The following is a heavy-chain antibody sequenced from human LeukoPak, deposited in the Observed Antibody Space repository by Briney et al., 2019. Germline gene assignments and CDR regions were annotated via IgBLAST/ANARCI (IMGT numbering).Heavy chain of an antibody. CDR3: ARDPPYYDILTGYFSFDY. CDR2: IKQDGSEK. D-gene: IGHD3-9*01. V-gene: IGHV3-7*01. Sequence: GGSLRLSCAASGFTFSSYGMHWVRQAPGKGLEWVANIKQDGSEKYYVDSVKGRFTISRDNAKNSLYLQMNSLRAEDTAVYYCARDPPYYDILTGYFSFDYWGQGTLVTVSS. J-gene: IGHJ4*02. CDR1: GFTFSSYG.